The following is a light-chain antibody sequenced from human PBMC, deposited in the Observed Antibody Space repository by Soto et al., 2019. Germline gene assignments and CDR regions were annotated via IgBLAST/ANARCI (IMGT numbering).Light chain of an antibody. V-gene: IGLV2-23*02. CDR1: SGDVGSYNL. CDR2: EVS. Sequence: QSALTQPASVSGSPGQSITISCTGTSGDVGSYNLVSWYQQHPGKAPKLMIYEVSQRPSGVSNRFSGSKSGNTASLTISGLQAEDEADYYCCSYAGTSNVVFGGGTKHTVL. CDR3: CSYAGTSNVV. J-gene: IGLJ2*01.